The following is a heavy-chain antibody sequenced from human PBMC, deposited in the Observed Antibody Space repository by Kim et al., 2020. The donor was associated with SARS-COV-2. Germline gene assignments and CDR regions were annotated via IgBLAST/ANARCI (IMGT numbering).Heavy chain of an antibody. CDR1: GFTFSSYA. Sequence: GGSLRLSCSASGFTFSSYAMHWVRQAPGKGLEYVSAISSNGGSTYYADSVKGRFTISRDNSKNTLYLQMSSLRAEDTAVYYCVKDRSGSYSGTYYYYYGMDVWGQGTTVTVSS. V-gene: IGHV3-64D*09. CDR3: VKDRSGSYSGTYYYYYGMDV. CDR2: ISSNGGST. D-gene: IGHD1-26*01. J-gene: IGHJ6*02.